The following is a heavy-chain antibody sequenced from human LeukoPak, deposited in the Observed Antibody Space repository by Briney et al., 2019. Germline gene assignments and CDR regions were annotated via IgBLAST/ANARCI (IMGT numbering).Heavy chain of an antibody. CDR1: GGSISSYY. Sequence: SETLSLTCTVSGGSISSYYWSWIRQPPGKGLEWIGYIYYSGSTNYNPSLKSRVTISVDTSKNQFSLKLSSVTAADTAVYYCARSGSGWYQEDYWGQGTLVTVPS. CDR2: IYYSGST. CDR3: ARSGSGWYQEDY. J-gene: IGHJ4*02. D-gene: IGHD6-19*01. V-gene: IGHV4-59*08.